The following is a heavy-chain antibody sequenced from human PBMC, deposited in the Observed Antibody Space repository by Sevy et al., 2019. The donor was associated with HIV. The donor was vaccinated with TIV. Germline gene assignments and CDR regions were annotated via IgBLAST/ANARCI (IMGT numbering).Heavy chain of an antibody. Sequence: GGSLRLSCAASGFTFSSYWMSWVRQAPGKGLEWVANIKQDGSEKYYVDSVKGRFTISRDNAKNSLYLQMNSLRAEDTAVYYCARAYSSGWSHYYYYMDVWDKGTTVTVSS. J-gene: IGHJ6*03. CDR2: IKQDGSEK. D-gene: IGHD6-19*01. CDR3: ARAYSSGWSHYYYYMDV. V-gene: IGHV3-7*01. CDR1: GFTFSSYW.